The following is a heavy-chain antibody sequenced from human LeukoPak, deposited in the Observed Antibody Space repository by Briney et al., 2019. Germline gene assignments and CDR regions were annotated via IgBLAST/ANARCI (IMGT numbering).Heavy chain of an antibody. V-gene: IGHV3-23*01. CDR1: GLTVSGDY. D-gene: IGHD3-10*01. Sequence: PGGSLRLSCAVSGLTVSGDYMSWVRQAPGKGLEWVSAISGSGGSTYYADSVKGRFTISRDNSKNTLYLQMNSLRAEDTAVYYCARGAYYYGSGLPFDPWGQGTLVTVSS. J-gene: IGHJ5*02. CDR3: ARGAYYYGSGLPFDP. CDR2: ISGSGGST.